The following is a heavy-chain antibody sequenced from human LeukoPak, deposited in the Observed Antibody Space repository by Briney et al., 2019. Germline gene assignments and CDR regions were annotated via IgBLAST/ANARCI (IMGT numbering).Heavy chain of an antibody. D-gene: IGHD2-15*01. V-gene: IGHV1-8*01. CDR2: MNPNSGNT. Sequence: ASVKVSCKASGYTFTSYDINWVRQATGQGLAWMGWMNPNSGNTGYAQKFQGRVTMTRNTSISTAYMELSSLRSEDTAVYYCARSDCSGGSCYSVVDYWGQGTLVTVSS. CDR3: ARSDCSGGSCYSVVDY. J-gene: IGHJ4*02. CDR1: GYTFTSYD.